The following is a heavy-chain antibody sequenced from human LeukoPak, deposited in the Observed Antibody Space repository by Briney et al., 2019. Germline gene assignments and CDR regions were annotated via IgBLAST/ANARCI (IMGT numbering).Heavy chain of an antibody. Sequence: QAGGSLRLSCAASGFTFDDYAMHWVRQAPGKGLEWVSGISWNSGGIGYADSVKGRFTISRDNAKNSLYLQMNSLRAEDTAVYYCARLPYSSGWYDNPATLVYYFDYWGQGTLVTVSS. CDR2: ISWNSGGI. D-gene: IGHD6-19*01. CDR1: GFTFDDYA. CDR3: ARLPYSSGWYDNPATLVYYFDY. V-gene: IGHV3-9*01. J-gene: IGHJ4*02.